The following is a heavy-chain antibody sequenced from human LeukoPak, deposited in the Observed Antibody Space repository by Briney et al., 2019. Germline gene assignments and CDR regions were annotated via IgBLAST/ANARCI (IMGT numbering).Heavy chain of an antibody. CDR3: AKALGSTCLDY. D-gene: IGHD6-13*01. V-gene: IGHV3-30*18. J-gene: IGHJ4*02. CDR1: GFTFGGYG. Sequence: GRSLRLSCAASGFTFGGYGIHWVRQAPGKGLEWVAFISYDGSIKYYVDSVKGRFTISRDNSKNTLYLQVNSLRVEDTAFYYCAKALGSTCLDYWGQGTLVTVSS. CDR2: ISYDGSIK.